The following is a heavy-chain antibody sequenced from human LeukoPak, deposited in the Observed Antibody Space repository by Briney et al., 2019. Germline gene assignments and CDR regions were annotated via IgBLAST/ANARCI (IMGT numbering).Heavy chain of an antibody. CDR1: GYTFTGYY. Sequence: ASVKVSGKASGYTFTGYYMHWVRQAPGQGLEWMGWINPNSGGTNYAQKFQGRVTMTRDTSISTAYMELSRLRSDDTAVYYCARDVRYCSGGSCYPTGYFDYWGQGTLVTVSS. CDR3: ARDVRYCSGGSCYPTGYFDY. D-gene: IGHD2-15*01. V-gene: IGHV1-2*02. CDR2: INPNSGGT. J-gene: IGHJ4*02.